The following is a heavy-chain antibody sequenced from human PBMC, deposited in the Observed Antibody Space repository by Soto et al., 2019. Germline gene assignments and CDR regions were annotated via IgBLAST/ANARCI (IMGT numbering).Heavy chain of an antibody. D-gene: IGHD4-17*01. V-gene: IGHV3-53*01. Sequence: GGSLRLSCAASGFTVSSNYMSWVRQAPGKGLEWVSVIYSGGSTYYSDSVKGRFTISRDNSKNTLYLQMNSLRAEDTAVYYCARDSTVTTAFDIWGQGTMVTVSS. CDR2: IYSGGST. CDR1: GFTVSSNY. CDR3: ARDSTVTTAFDI. J-gene: IGHJ3*02.